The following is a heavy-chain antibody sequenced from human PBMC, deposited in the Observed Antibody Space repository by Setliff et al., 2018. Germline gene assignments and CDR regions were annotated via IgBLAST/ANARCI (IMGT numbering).Heavy chain of an antibody. CDR2: IIPILGIA. Sequence: SVKVSCKASGYTFTSYAMHWVRQAPGQRLEWMGGIIPILGIANYAQKFQGRVTITTDESTSTAYMELSSLRSEDTAVYYCARTTRSYFDYWGQGTLVTVSS. CDR3: ARTTRSYFDY. V-gene: IGHV1-69*10. CDR1: GYTFTSYA. J-gene: IGHJ4*02. D-gene: IGHD4-17*01.